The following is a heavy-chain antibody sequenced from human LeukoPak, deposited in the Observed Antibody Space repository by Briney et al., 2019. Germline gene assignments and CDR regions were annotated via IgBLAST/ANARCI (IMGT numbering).Heavy chain of an antibody. J-gene: IGHJ4*02. Sequence: PGGSLRPSCLGSGFTFSWYGMNWVRQAPGRGLEYVSAISKNGGNTYYVDSVKGRFTISRDNSKNTLYLQMNSLRVEDTAVYFCVKDLSDRDVDYWGQGTLVTVSS. CDR1: GFTFSWYG. CDR3: VKDLSDRDVDY. V-gene: IGHV3-64D*06. CDR2: ISKNGGNT. D-gene: IGHD2-21*02.